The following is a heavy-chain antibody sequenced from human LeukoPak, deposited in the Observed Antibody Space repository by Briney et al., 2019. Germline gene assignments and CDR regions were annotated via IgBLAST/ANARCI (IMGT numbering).Heavy chain of an antibody. J-gene: IGHJ4*02. D-gene: IGHD6-25*01. V-gene: IGHV1-46*01. CDR1: GYTFTSYY. CDR3: ARARAALGAFDY. Sequence: ASVKVSCKASGYTFTSYYMHWVRQAPGQGLEWMGIINPSGGSTSYAQKFQGRATMTRDTSTSTVYMELSSLRSEDTAVYYCARARAALGAFDYWGQGTLVTVSS. CDR2: INPSGGST.